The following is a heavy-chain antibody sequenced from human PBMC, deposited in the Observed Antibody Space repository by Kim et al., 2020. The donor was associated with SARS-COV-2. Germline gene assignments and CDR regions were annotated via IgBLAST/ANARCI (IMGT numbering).Heavy chain of an antibody. D-gene: IGHD2-15*01. Sequence: ASVKVSCKASGYTFTSFGVSWVRQAPGQGLEWMGWISTYNGNTNYEQKLQGRVTMTTDTSTSTAYMELRSLRSDDTAVYYCARTFRFCSGGSCYSAFYFDYWGQGTLVTVSA. CDR1: GYTFTSFG. J-gene: IGHJ4*02. CDR3: ARTFRFCSGGSCYSAFYFDY. V-gene: IGHV1-18*01. CDR2: ISTYNGNT.